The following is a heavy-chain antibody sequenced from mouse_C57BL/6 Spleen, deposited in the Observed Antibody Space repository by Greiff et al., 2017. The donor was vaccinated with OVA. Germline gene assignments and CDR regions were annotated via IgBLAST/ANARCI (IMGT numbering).Heavy chain of an antibody. V-gene: IGHV6-3*01. CDR1: GFTFSNYW. Sequence: EVKLMESGGGLVQPGGSMKLSCVASGFTFSNYWMNWVRQSPEKGLEWVAQIRLKSDNYATHYAESVKGRFTISRDDSKSSVYLQMNNLRAEDTGIYYCTTTVVAGSDYWGQGTTLTVSS. D-gene: IGHD1-1*01. J-gene: IGHJ2*01. CDR3: TTTVVAGSDY. CDR2: IRLKSDNYAT.